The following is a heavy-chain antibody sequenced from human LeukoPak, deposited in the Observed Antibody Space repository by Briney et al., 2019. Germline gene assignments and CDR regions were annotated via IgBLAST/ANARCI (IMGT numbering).Heavy chain of an antibody. CDR3: ARVLGGSGSYSYFDY. J-gene: IGHJ4*02. CDR2: IKQDGSEK. D-gene: IGHD3-10*01. Sequence: PGGSLRLSCAASGFTCDDCGMSWVRQAPGKGLEWVANIKQDGSEKYYVDSVKGRFTISRDNAKNSLFLQMNSLRAEDTAVYYCARVLGGSGSYSYFDYWGQGTLVTVSS. CDR1: GFTCDDCG. V-gene: IGHV3-7*01.